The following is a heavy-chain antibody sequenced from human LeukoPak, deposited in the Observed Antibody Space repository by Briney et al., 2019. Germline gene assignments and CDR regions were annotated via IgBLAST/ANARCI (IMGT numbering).Heavy chain of an antibody. V-gene: IGHV1-69*05. J-gene: IGHJ4*02. CDR2: IIPIFGTA. Sequence: ASVKVSCKASGGTFSSYAISWVRQAPGQGLEWMGRIIPIFGTANYAQKFQGRVTTTTDESTSTAYMELSSLRSEDTAVYYCARGPGIVGARDSDYWGQGTLVTASS. CDR1: GGTFSSYA. D-gene: IGHD1-26*01. CDR3: ARGPGIVGARDSDY.